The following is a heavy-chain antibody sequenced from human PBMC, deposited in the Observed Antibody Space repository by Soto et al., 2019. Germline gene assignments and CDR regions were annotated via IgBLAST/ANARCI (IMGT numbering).Heavy chain of an antibody. CDR3: ARGGPYSSSWYHYYCGMDV. Sequence: GGSLRLSCAASGFTFSSYAMHWVRQAPGKGLEWVAVISYDGSNKYYADSVKGRFTISRDNSKNTLYLQMNSLRAEDTAVYYCARGGPYSSSWYHYYCGMDVWGQGTTVTVSS. CDR1: GFTFSSYA. V-gene: IGHV3-30*04. CDR2: ISYDGSNK. J-gene: IGHJ6*02. D-gene: IGHD6-13*01.